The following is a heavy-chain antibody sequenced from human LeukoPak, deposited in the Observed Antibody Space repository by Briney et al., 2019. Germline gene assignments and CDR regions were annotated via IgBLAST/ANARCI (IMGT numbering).Heavy chain of an antibody. CDR1: GYSFTSYW. J-gene: IGHJ1*01. CDR3: ARREVYYDSSGYYPNAEYFQH. D-gene: IGHD3-22*01. V-gene: IGHV5-51*01. Sequence: GESLKISCKGSGYSFTSYWIGWVRQMPGKGLEWMGIIYPGDSDTRYSPSFLGQVTISADKSISTAYLQWSSLKASDTAMYYCARREVYYDSSGYYPNAEYFQHWGQGTLVTVSS. CDR2: IYPGDSDT.